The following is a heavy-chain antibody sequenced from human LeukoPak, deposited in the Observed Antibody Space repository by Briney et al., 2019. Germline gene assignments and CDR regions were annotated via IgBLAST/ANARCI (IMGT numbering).Heavy chain of an antibody. CDR3: ARDHPHGYSSGWYSY. D-gene: IGHD6-19*01. Sequence: PGGSLRLSCAASGFTFSSYAMHWVRQAPGKGLEWVAVIWYDGSNKYYADSVKGRFTISGDNSKNTLYLQMNSLRAEDTAVYYCARDHPHGYSSGWYSYWGQGTLVTVSS. V-gene: IGHV3-33*08. CDR1: GFTFSSYA. J-gene: IGHJ4*02. CDR2: IWYDGSNK.